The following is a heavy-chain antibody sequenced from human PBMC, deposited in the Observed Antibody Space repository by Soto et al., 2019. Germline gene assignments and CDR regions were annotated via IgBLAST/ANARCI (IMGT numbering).Heavy chain of an antibody. V-gene: IGHV1-18*01. CDR2: ISPYNVNR. CDR1: GYTFSSYG. Sequence: QVQLVQSGAEVKKPGASVKVSCKASGYTFSSYGISWVRQAPGQGLEWMGWISPYNVNRKNAQKFQGRVTMTTDTSTTTAYMEVRSLRSDDTAMYYCASDAASSGAWFDPWGQGTLVTVSS. J-gene: IGHJ5*02. D-gene: IGHD6-13*01. CDR3: ASDAASSGAWFDP.